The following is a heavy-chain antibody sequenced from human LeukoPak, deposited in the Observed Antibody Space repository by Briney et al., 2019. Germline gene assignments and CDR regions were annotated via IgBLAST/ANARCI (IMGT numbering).Heavy chain of an antibody. CDR2: ISSDGNDK. J-gene: IGHJ4*02. D-gene: IGHD5-12*01. CDR3: TTKVIRGNSGDDYDD. Sequence: HPRGSLTLSCPASGVTFSSYGMHWVRQAPGKGLEWVALISSDGNDKLYGDSVKGRFTISRDDSKSTLYLQMNSLRAEDTAVYYCTTKVIRGNSGDDYDDWGQGTLVTVSS. V-gene: IGHV3-30*03. CDR1: GVTFSSYG.